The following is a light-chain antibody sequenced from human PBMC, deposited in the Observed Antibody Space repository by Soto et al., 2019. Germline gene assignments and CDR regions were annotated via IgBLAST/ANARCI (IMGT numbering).Light chain of an antibody. CDR3: QQNYSTPRT. CDR2: AAS. CDR1: QSISSH. J-gene: IGKJ1*01. Sequence: DLQMTQSPSSLSASVGDRVTITCRASQSISSHLIWYQQKSGRAPNPLIYAASTLRSGVPSRFSGSGSGTDFILTISPLQPEDFATYYCQQNYSTPRTFGQGTQVEIK. V-gene: IGKV1-39*01.